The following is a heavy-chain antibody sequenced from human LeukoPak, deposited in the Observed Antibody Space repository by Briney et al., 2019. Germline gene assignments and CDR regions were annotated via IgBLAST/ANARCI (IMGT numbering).Heavy chain of an antibody. CDR1: RGTFSSYT. CDR3: ARADYGDYELAYYMDV. J-gene: IGHJ6*03. Sequence: ASVKVSCKASRGTFSSYTISWVRQAPGQGLEWMGWISAYNGNTNYAQKLQGRVTMTTDTSTSTAYMELRSLRSDDTAVYYCARADYGDYELAYYMDVWGKGTTVTISS. CDR2: ISAYNGNT. D-gene: IGHD4-17*01. V-gene: IGHV1-18*01.